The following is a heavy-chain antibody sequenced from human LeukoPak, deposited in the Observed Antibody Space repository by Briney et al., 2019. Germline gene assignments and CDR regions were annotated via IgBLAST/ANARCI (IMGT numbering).Heavy chain of an antibody. D-gene: IGHD2-2*02. CDR1: GFIFRDYY. J-gene: IGHJ3*02. V-gene: IGHV3-11*01. CDR2: ISSGGSTI. CDR3: ARTRYPNSFDI. Sequence: PGGSLRLSCAASGFIFRDYYLTWIRQAPGKGLEWVSYISSGGSTISYADSVKDRFTVSRDNAKNSLYLQMNSLRAEDTAVYYCARTRYPNSFDIWGQGTMVTVSS.